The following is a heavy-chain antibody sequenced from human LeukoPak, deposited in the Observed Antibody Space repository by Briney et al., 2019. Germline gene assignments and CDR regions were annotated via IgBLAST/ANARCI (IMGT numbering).Heavy chain of an antibody. D-gene: IGHD1-26*01. J-gene: IGHJ4*02. CDR2: INPNSGGT. Sequence: ASVKVSCKASGYTFTCYYMHWVRQAPGQGREWMGRINPNSGGTNYAQKFQGSVTMTRDTSISTAYMELSRLRSDDTAVYYCARERVGATDGVDYWGQGTLVTVSS. V-gene: IGHV1-2*06. CDR1: GYTFTCYY. CDR3: ARERVGATDGVDY.